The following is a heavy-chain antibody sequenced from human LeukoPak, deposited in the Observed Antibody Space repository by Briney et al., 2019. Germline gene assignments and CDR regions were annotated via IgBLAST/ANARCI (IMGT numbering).Heavy chain of an antibody. CDR2: ISGSGGST. Sequence: GGSLRLSCAASGFTFSSYAMSWVRQAPGKGLEWVSAISGSGGSTYYADSVRGRFTISRDNSKNTLYLQMNSLRAEDTAVYYCAKDGRIAVAGTLGGDWFDPWGQGTLVTVSS. D-gene: IGHD6-19*01. CDR1: GFTFSSYA. V-gene: IGHV3-23*01. CDR3: AKDGRIAVAGTLGGDWFDP. J-gene: IGHJ5*02.